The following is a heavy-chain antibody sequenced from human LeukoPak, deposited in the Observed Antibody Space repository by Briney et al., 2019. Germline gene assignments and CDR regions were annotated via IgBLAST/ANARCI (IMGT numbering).Heavy chain of an antibody. Sequence: PSETLSLTCAVYGGSFSGYYWSWIRQPPGKGLEWIGEINHSGSTNYNPSLKSRVTISVDTSKNQFSLKLSSVTAADTAVYYCASSNLKWYYYYYMGVWGKGTTVTISS. V-gene: IGHV4-34*01. CDR3: ASSNLKWYYYYYMGV. CDR2: INHSGST. CDR1: GGSFSGYY. D-gene: IGHD2-8*01. J-gene: IGHJ6*03.